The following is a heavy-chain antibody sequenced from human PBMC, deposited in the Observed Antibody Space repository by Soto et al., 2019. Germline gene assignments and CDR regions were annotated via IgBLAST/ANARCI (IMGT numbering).Heavy chain of an antibody. CDR2: MNPNSGNT. CDR3: ASEKTSYGRDV. CDR1: GYTFTSYD. Sequence: QLQLVQSGAEVKKPGASVKVSCKASGYTFTSYDINWVRQATGQGLEWMGWMNPNSGNTGYAQKFQGRVIMTRTTSKCTASLELTSLRSKATAVYYCASEKTSYGRDVWGQGTTVTVSS. J-gene: IGHJ6*02. V-gene: IGHV1-8*01.